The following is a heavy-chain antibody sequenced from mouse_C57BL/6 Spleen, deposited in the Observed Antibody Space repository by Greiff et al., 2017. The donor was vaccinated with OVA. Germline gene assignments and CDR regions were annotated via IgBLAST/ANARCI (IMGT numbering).Heavy chain of an antibody. Sequence: DVKLVESGGGLVKPGGSLKLSCAASGFTFSSYTMSWVRQTPEKRLEWVATISGGGGNTYYPDSVKGRFTISRDNAKNTLYLQMSSLRSEDTALYYCARQGWDPYFDYWGQGTTLTVSS. CDR2: ISGGGGNT. D-gene: IGHD4-1*01. CDR3: ARQGWDPYFDY. J-gene: IGHJ2*01. V-gene: IGHV5-9*01. CDR1: GFTFSSYT.